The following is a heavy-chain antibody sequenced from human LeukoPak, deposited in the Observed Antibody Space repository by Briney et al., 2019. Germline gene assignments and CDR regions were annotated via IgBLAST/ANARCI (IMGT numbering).Heavy chain of an antibody. V-gene: IGHV5-51*01. CDR1: ANSFVGYW. CDR3: ARSGPYRYDSSGFYLPH. D-gene: IGHD3-22*01. Sequence: NPGESLKISCKGSANSFVGYWIGWVRQMPGKGLEWMGVIYPGDSDTRYSPSFQGQVTISADKSISTAYLQWSSLKASDTAIYYCARSGPYRYDSSGFYLPHWGQGTLVTVSS. J-gene: IGHJ4*02. CDR2: IYPGDSDT.